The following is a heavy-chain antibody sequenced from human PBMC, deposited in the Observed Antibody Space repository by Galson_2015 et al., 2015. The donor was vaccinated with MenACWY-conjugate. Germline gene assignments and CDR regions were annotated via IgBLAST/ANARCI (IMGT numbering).Heavy chain of an antibody. V-gene: IGHV4-34*01. CDR3: ARLINCSSTSCPLASSDY. Sequence: ATLSLTCTVSGGSLSGYYWSWIRQPPGKRLEWIGEINHSGSTNYNPSLKSRVTISVDTSKNQFSLKLSSVTAADTAVYYCARLINCSSTSCPLASSDYWGQGTLVTVSS. J-gene: IGHJ4*02. CDR1: GGSLSGYY. CDR2: INHSGST. D-gene: IGHD2-2*01.